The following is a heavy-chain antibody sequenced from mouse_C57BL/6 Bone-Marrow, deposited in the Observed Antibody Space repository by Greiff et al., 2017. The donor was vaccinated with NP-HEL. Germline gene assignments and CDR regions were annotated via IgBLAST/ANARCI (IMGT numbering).Heavy chain of an antibody. J-gene: IGHJ1*03. CDR3: ARRGWYDYSSSHGYFDV. D-gene: IGHD1-1*01. CDR1: GFTFSDYG. Sequence: EVQGVESGGGLVQPGGSLKLSCAASGFTFSDYGMAWVRQAPRKGPEWVAFIRNLAYSIYYADTVTGRFTLSRANAKNTLYLELSSLRSEDTAMYDCARRGWYDYSSSHGYFDVWGTGTTVTVSS. V-gene: IGHV5-15*01. CDR2: IRNLAYSI.